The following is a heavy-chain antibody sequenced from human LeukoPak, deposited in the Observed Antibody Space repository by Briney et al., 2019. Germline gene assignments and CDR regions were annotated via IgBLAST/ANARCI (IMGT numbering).Heavy chain of an antibody. CDR3: ARESGGKSLYYYYYMDV. V-gene: IGHV1-8*03. Sequence: ASVKVSCKASGYTFTSYDINWVRQATGQGLEWMGWMNPNSGNTGYAQKFQGRVTITRNTSISTAYMELSSLRSEDTAVYYCARESGGKSLYYYYYMDVWGKGTTVTVSS. CDR2: MNPNSGNT. D-gene: IGHD4-23*01. CDR1: GYTFTSYD. J-gene: IGHJ6*03.